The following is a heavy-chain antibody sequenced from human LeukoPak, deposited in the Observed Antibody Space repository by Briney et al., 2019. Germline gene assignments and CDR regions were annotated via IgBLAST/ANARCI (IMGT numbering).Heavy chain of an antibody. J-gene: IGHJ3*02. CDR3: ARDRFVDYSSGWYGAFDI. CDR2: INPNSGGT. D-gene: IGHD6-19*01. V-gene: IGHV1-2*02. Sequence: ASVKVSCKASGYTFTSYGISWVRQAPGQGLEWMGWINPNSGGTNYAQKFQGRVTMTRDTSISTAYMELSRLRSDDTAVYYCARDRFVDYSSGWYGAFDIWGQGTMVTVSS. CDR1: GYTFTSYG.